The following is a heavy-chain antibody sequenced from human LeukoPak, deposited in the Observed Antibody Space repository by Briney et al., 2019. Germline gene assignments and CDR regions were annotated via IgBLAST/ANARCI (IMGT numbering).Heavy chain of an antibody. CDR2: IKQDGSEK. CDR1: GFTFSNYW. CDR3: ARDPGHDTSNYGGLDF. J-gene: IGHJ4*02. D-gene: IGHD4-11*01. V-gene: IGHV3-7*03. Sequence: GGSLRLSCAASGFTFSNYWMSWVRQAPGKGLEWVANIKQDGSEKYYVDSVKGRFIISRDNAKNSLYLQMNSLKSDDTAVYYCARDPGHDTSNYGGLDFWGQGTLVTVSS.